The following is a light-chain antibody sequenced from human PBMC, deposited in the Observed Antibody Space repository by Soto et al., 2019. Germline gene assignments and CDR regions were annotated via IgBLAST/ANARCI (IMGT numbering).Light chain of an antibody. V-gene: IGKV1D-12*01. CDR1: QSISNY. CDR3: QQAHIVPFT. Sequence: DPQMTQSPSSVSASVGDRVTITCRASQSISNYLAWYQHKPGKAPKLLIYAASALQSGVPLRFSGSGSGTDFTLTISSLQPEDFATYFCQQAHIVPFTFGQGTRLEIK. CDR2: AAS. J-gene: IGKJ5*01.